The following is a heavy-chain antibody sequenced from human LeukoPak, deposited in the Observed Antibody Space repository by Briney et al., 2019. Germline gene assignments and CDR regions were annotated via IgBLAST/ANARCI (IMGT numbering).Heavy chain of an antibody. Sequence: SETLSLTCAVYGGSFSGYYWSWIRQPPGKGLEWIGEINHSGSTNYNPSLKSRVTISVDTSKNQFSLKLSSVTAADTAVYYCAGQHGGVDYWGQGTLVTVSS. D-gene: IGHD4-23*01. V-gene: IGHV4-34*01. CDR1: GGSFSGYY. J-gene: IGHJ4*02. CDR3: AGQHGGVDY. CDR2: INHSGST.